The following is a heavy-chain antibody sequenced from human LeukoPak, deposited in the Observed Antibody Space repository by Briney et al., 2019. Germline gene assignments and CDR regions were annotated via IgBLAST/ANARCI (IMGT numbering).Heavy chain of an antibody. J-gene: IGHJ4*02. CDR3: TRGKYYDFWSGYYPDY. D-gene: IGHD3-3*01. CDR2: IRSKAYGGTT. V-gene: IGHV3-49*04. Sequence: GGSLRLSCAASGFTFSIYTMSWVRQAPGKGLEWVGFIRSKAYGGTTEYAASVKGRFTISRDDSKSIAYLQMNSLKTEDTAVYYCTRGKYYDFWSGYYPDYWGQGTLVTVSS. CDR1: GFTFSIYT.